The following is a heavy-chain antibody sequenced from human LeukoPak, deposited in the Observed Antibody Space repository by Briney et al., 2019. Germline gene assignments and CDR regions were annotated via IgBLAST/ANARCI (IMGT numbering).Heavy chain of an antibody. CDR3: AKEDVTETDFDY. Sequence: PGGSLRLSCAASGFTFSDFGMHWVRQAPGKGLEWVTYIQYDGAYKFYADSLKGRFTISRDNSKNTLYLQMNSLRAEDTAVYYCAKEDVTETDFDYWGQGTLVTVSS. CDR2: IQYDGAYK. CDR1: GFTFSDFG. V-gene: IGHV3-30*02. D-gene: IGHD2-21*02. J-gene: IGHJ4*02.